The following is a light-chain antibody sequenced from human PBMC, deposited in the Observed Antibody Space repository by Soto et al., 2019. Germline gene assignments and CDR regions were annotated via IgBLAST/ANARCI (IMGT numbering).Light chain of an antibody. CDR2: GAY. V-gene: IGKV3-15*01. CDR1: QSVVTN. Sequence: EKVMTQSPATLSLSPGERVTLSCRASQSVVTNLAWYQQKTGQPPRLLISGAYTRATGIPDRFIGSGSGTEFTLTITSLQSEDFAVYYCQHYNDLPLTFGQGTKVEIK. CDR3: QHYNDLPLT. J-gene: IGKJ1*01.